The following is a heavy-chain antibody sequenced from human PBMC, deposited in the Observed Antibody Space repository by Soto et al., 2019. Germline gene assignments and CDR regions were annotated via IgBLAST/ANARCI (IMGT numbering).Heavy chain of an antibody. Sequence: ASVKVSCKAAGYTFTNYGISWVRQAPGQGLEWMGWIDPNGGSTQSAQKFQGRVTMTTDTSTSTVYMELSSLRSEDTAVYYCARDQAPAAAYYYDSSGYYYYYGMDVWGQGTTVTVS. D-gene: IGHD3-22*01. CDR2: IDPNGGST. CDR3: ARDQAPAAAYYYDSSGYYYYYGMDV. V-gene: IGHV1-18*01. J-gene: IGHJ6*02. CDR1: GYTFTNYG.